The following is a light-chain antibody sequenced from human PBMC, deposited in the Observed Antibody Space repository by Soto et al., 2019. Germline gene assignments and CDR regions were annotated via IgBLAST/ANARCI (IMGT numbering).Light chain of an antibody. CDR3: HQDHSAPQT. Sequence: DIVMTQSPDSLAVSLGERATINCKSSQSVLYSPNNKNYLAWYQQKPGQPPKLLVYWASTRESGVPDRFSGSGSGTDVTLTLSSLQAEDAAVYYCHQDHSAPQTFGQGTKVEIK. CDR1: QSVLYSPNNKNY. CDR2: WAS. J-gene: IGKJ1*01. V-gene: IGKV4-1*01.